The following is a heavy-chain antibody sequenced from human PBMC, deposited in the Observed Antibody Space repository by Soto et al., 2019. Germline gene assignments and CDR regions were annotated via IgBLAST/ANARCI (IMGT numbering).Heavy chain of an antibody. CDR2: IYYSGST. Sequence: SETLSLPCTVSGGSLRSYYWIWIRQPPGKGLEWIGYIYYSGSTNYNPSLKSRVTISVDTSKNQFSLKLSSVTAADTAVYYCARRYGYSFDYWGQGTLVTVS. J-gene: IGHJ4*02. CDR1: GGSLRSYY. V-gene: IGHV4-59*01. CDR3: ARRYGYSFDY. D-gene: IGHD5-18*01.